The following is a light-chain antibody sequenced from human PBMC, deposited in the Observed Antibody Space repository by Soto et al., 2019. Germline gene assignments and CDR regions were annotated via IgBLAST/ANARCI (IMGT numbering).Light chain of an antibody. CDR3: QQYGISPWT. CDR1: QSVSSN. J-gene: IGKJ1*01. CDR2: GAS. Sequence: EIVLTQSPATLSLSPGERATLSCRASQSVSSNLAWYQQKPGQAPRLLIYGASTRATGIPDRFSGSGSGTDFTLTISRLEPEDFAVYYCQQYGISPWTFGQGTKVDIK. V-gene: IGKV3-20*01.